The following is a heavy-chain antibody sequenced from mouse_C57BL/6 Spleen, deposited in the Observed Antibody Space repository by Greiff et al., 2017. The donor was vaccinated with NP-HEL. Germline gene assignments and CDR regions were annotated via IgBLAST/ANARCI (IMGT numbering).Heavy chain of an antibody. Sequence: EVQLQQSGPVLVKPGASVKMSCKASGYTFTDYYMNWVKQSHGKSLEWIGVINPYNGGTSYNQKFKGKATSTVDKSSSTAYMERNSLTSEDSAVYCCARSTVTSFDYSVQGTTLTVSS. J-gene: IGHJ2*01. CDR1: GYTFTDYY. D-gene: IGHD2-2*01. CDR3: ARSTVTSFDY. V-gene: IGHV1-19*01. CDR2: INPYNGGT.